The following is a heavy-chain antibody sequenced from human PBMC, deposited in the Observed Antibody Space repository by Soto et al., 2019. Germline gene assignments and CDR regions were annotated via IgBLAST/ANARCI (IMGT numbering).Heavy chain of an antibody. V-gene: IGHV3-49*03. D-gene: IGHD2-21*02. J-gene: IGHJ3*02. Sequence: PGGSLRLSCTASGFTFGDYAMSWFRQAPGKGLEWVGFIRSKAYGGTTEYAASLKGRFTISRDDSKSIAYLQMNSLKTEDTAVYYCTRGKLAYCGGDCYVGGADAFDIWGQGTMVT. CDR1: GFTFGDYA. CDR2: IRSKAYGGTT. CDR3: TRGKLAYCGGDCYVGGADAFDI.